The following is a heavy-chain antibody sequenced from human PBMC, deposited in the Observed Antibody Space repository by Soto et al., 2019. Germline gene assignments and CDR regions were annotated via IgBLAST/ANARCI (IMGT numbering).Heavy chain of an antibody. CDR3: ARDRRFIPAAALIRAYYYYGMDV. Sequence: QVQLQESGPGLVKPSQTLSLTCTVSGGSISSGGYYWSWIRQHPGKGLEWIGYIYYSGSPYYNPSLKSRGTIAVDTSKNQFSLKLSSVTAADTAVYYCARDRRFIPAAALIRAYYYYGMDVWGQGTTVTVSS. CDR1: GGSISSGGYY. V-gene: IGHV4-31*03. J-gene: IGHJ6*02. CDR2: IYYSGSP. D-gene: IGHD2-2*01.